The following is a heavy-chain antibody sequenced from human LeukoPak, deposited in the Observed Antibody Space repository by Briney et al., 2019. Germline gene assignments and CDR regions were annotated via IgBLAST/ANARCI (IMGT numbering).Heavy chain of an antibody. Sequence: SETLSLTCNVSGDSIRNYYWGWIRQPPGKGLEWIGRLYYSGSTYYNPSLKSRVTISVDTPKNQFSLKLSSVTAADTAVYYCARHAIDSSGYYLHYFDYWGQGTLVTVSS. CDR2: LYYSGST. D-gene: IGHD3-22*01. J-gene: IGHJ4*02. CDR3: ARHAIDSSGYYLHYFDY. V-gene: IGHV4-39*01. CDR1: GDSIRNYY.